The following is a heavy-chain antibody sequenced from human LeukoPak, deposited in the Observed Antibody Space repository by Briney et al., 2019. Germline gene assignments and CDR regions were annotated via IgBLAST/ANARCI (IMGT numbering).Heavy chain of an antibody. V-gene: IGHV3-11*01. J-gene: IGHJ4*02. CDR1: GFTFSDYY. Sequence: GGSLRLSCAASGFTFSDYYMTWIRQAPGRGLEWVSYISSSGSTIYYVDSVKGRFTISRDNSKNTLYLQMNSLRAEDTAVYYCANTPYDFWSGYYPFDYWGQGTLVTVSS. CDR3: ANTPYDFWSGYYPFDY. CDR2: ISSSGSTI. D-gene: IGHD3-3*01.